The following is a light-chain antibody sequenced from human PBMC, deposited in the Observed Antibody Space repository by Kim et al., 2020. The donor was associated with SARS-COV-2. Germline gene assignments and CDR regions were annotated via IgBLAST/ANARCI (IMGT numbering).Light chain of an antibody. CDR2: KYW. CDR1: RNGIKS. Sequence: VGRRESDRITHGGQRNGIKSVHLVQVRTGQAPVLGIYKYWRPPPGIPDQFSGPNSGNTATLTISRAQAGDEADYYCQVWDRYTVLFGGGTQLTVL. J-gene: IGLJ2*01. V-gene: IGLV3-9*01. CDR3: QVWDRYTVL.